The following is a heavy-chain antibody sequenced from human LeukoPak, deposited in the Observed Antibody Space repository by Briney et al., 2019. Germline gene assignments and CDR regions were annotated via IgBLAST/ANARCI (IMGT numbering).Heavy chain of an antibody. CDR3: AREGGFPCSSTSCHDAFDI. Sequence: ASVKVSCKASGYTFTSYAMHWVRQAPGQRLEWMGWINAGNGNTKYSQKFQGRVTITRDTSASTAYMELSSLRSEDTAVYYCAREGGFPCSSTSCHDAFDIWGQGTMVTVSS. D-gene: IGHD2-2*01. V-gene: IGHV1-3*01. CDR1: GYTFTSYA. CDR2: INAGNGNT. J-gene: IGHJ3*02.